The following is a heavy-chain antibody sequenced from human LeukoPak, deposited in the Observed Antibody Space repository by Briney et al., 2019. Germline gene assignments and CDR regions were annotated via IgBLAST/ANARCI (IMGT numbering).Heavy chain of an antibody. J-gene: IGHJ4*02. V-gene: IGHV5-51*01. CDR1: GYSFTSYW. CDR2: IYPGDSDT. Sequence: GESLKISCKGSGYSFTSYWIGWVRQMPGKGLEWMGIIYPGDSDTRYSPSFQGQVTISADKSISTAYLQWSSLKASDTAMYYCARLRGTVTSVGGYHFDYWGQGTLVTVSS. D-gene: IGHD4-17*01. CDR3: ARLRGTVTSVGGYHFDY.